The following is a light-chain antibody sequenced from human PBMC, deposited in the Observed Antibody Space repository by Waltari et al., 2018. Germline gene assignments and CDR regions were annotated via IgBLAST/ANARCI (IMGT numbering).Light chain of an antibody. Sequence: DIQMTQSLPSLSASVGDRVTITCRASENVNNYLNWYQQRPAKAPKLLIYKASTLQSGVPSRFSGSGSGTDYTLTISSLQSEDVATYYCQHNYGSPYTFGQGTKVEI. CDR3: QHNYGSPYT. V-gene: IGKV1-39*01. CDR1: ENVNNY. J-gene: IGKJ2*01. CDR2: KAS.